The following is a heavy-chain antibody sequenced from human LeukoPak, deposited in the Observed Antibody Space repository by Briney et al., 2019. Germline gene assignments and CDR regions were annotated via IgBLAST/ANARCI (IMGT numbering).Heavy chain of an antibody. J-gene: IGHJ5*02. CDR2: IYYSGST. Sequence: PSETLSLTCTVSGGSTSSYYWSWIRQPPGKGLEWIGSIYYSGSTYYNPSLKSRVTISVDTSKNQFSLKLSSVTAADTAVYYCARHRGVISPNWFDPWGQGTLVTVSS. CDR3: ARHRGVISPNWFDP. CDR1: GGSTSSYY. V-gene: IGHV4-39*01. D-gene: IGHD3-10*01.